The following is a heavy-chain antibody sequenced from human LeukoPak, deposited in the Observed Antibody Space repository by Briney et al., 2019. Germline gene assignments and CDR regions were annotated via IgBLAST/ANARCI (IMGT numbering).Heavy chain of an antibody. Sequence: SETLSLTCTVSGGSISSYYWSWIRQPPGKGLEWIGCIYYSGSTNYNPSLKSRVTISVDTSKNQFSLKLSSVTAADTAVYYCARGVRYSSSWYYFDYWGQGTLVTVSS. D-gene: IGHD6-13*01. CDR1: GGSISSYY. CDR3: ARGVRYSSSWYYFDY. V-gene: IGHV4-59*01. CDR2: IYYSGST. J-gene: IGHJ4*02.